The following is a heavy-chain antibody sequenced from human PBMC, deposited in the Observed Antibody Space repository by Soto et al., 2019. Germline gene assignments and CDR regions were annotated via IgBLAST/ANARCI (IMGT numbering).Heavy chain of an antibody. J-gene: IGHJ6*03. CDR2: IKSKTDGGTT. V-gene: IGHV3-15*01. D-gene: IGHD3-22*01. Sequence: GGSLRLSCAASGFTFSNAWMSWVRQAPGKGLEWVGRIKSKTDGGTTDYAAPVKGRFTISRDDSKNTLYLQMNSLKTEDTAVYYCTTWPWLFHILYYYMDVWGKGTTVTVSS. CDR3: TTWPWLFHILYYYMDV. CDR1: GFTFSNAW.